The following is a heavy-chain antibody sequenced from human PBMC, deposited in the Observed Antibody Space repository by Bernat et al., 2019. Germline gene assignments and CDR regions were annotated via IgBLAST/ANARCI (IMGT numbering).Heavy chain of an antibody. CDR2: ISYDGSNK. CDR3: AREKYHDFWSGYLLDYYFDY. Sequence: QVQLVESGGGVVQPGRSLRLSCAASGFTFSSYGMHWVRQAPGKGLEWVAVISYDGSNKYYADSVKGRFTISRDNSKNTLYLQMNSLRAEDTAVYYCAREKYHDFWSGYLLDYYFDYWGQGTLVTVSS. J-gene: IGHJ4*02. CDR1: GFTFSSYG. V-gene: IGHV3-30*03. D-gene: IGHD3-3*01.